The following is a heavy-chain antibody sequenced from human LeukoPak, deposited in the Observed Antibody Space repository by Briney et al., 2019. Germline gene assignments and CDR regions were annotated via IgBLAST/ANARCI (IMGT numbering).Heavy chain of an antibody. D-gene: IGHD2-21*01. J-gene: IGHJ3*02. CDR1: GGSINSGGYS. Sequence: SETLSLTCAVSGGSINSGGYSWSWIRQPPGKGPEWIGYIYHGGSTHYNSSLKSRVTISVDKSKNQFSLNLYSVTVADTAVYYCARVAFYGAIPDDIWGQGTMVTVSS. V-gene: IGHV4-30-2*01. CDR3: ARVAFYGAIPDDI. CDR2: IYHGGST.